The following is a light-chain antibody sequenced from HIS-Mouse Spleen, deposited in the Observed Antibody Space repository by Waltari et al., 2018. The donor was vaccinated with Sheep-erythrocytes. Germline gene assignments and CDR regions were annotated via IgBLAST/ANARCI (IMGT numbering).Light chain of an antibody. J-gene: IGLJ1*01. Sequence: QSVLTQPPSASGTPGQRVTISCSGSSSNIGSNTVNWYQQPPGTAPKLLLYSNNRRPSGVPDRFSGSKSGTSASLAISGLQSEDEADYYCAAWDDSLNGYVFGTGTKVTVL. CDR3: AAWDDSLNGYV. CDR2: SNN. V-gene: IGLV1-44*01. CDR1: SSNIGSNT.